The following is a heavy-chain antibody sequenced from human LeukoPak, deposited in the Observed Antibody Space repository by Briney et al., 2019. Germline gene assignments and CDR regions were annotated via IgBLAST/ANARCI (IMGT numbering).Heavy chain of an antibody. V-gene: IGHV4-4*09. CDR1: GGSISSYY. Sequence: PSETLSLTCTVSGGSISSYYWSWIRQPPGKGLEWIGYICTSGSTNYNPSLKSRVTISVDTSKNQFSLKLSSVTAADTAVYYCARIVDPYSMDVWGKGTTVTVSS. D-gene: IGHD5-12*01. CDR2: ICTSGST. CDR3: ARIVDPYSMDV. J-gene: IGHJ6*03.